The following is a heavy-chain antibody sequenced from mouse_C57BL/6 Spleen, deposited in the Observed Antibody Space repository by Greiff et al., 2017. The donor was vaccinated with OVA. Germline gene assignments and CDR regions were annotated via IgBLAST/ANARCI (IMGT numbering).Heavy chain of an antibody. V-gene: IGHV5-16*01. Sequence: EVKLVESEGGLVQPGSSMKLSCTASGFTFSDYYMAWVRQVPEKGLEWVANINYDGSSTYYLDSLKSRFIISRDNAKNILYLQMSSLKSEDTATYYCARGGGNYDWFAYWGQGTLVTVSA. CDR2: INYDGSST. CDR1: GFTFSDYY. D-gene: IGHD2-1*01. J-gene: IGHJ3*01. CDR3: ARGGGNYDWFAY.